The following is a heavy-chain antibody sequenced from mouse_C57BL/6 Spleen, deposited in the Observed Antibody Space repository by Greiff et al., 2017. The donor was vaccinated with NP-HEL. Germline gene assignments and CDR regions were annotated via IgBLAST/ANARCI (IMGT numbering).Heavy chain of an antibody. CDR1: GFTFSSYA. CDR2: ISSGGDYI. J-gene: IGHJ2*01. Sequence: EVQLVESGEGLVKPGGSLKLSCAASGFTFSSYAMSWVRQTPEKRLEWVAYISSGGDYIYYADTVQGRFTISRDNARNTLYLQMSSLKSEDTAMYYCTRERSSGHYFDYWGQGTTLTVSS. CDR3: TRERSSGHYFDY. V-gene: IGHV5-9-1*02. D-gene: IGHD3-2*02.